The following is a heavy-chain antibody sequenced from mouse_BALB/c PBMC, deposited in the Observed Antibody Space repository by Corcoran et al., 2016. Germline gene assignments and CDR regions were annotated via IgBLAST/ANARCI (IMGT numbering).Heavy chain of an antibody. CDR3: ARGRSDYYAMDY. V-gene: IGHV9-1*02. CDR2: INTYTGEP. CDR1: GYTFTNYG. Sequence: QIQLVQSGPELKKPGETVKISCKASGYTFTNYGMNWVKQAPGKGLKWMGWINTYTGEPTYVDDFKGRFAFSLETSFSTAYLQINNLKNEDMATYCWARGRSDYYAMDYWCQGSSVTVSS. J-gene: IGHJ4*01.